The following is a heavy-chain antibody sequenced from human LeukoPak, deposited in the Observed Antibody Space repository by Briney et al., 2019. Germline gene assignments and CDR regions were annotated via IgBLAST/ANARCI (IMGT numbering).Heavy chain of an antibody. CDR2: IRGGGGRT. CDR3: AIDEGIAVAGTGGFDY. V-gene: IGHV3-23*01. J-gene: IGHJ4*02. D-gene: IGHD6-19*01. Sequence: QTGGSLRLSCAASGFTFSSYAMSWVRQAPGKGLEWVSAIRGGGGRTYYADSVKGRFTISRDNSKNTLFLQMNSLRAEDTAVYYCAIDEGIAVAGTGGFDYWGQGTLVTVSP. CDR1: GFTFSSYA.